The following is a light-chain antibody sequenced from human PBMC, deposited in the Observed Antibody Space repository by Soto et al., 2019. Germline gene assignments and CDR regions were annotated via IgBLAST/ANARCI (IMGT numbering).Light chain of an antibody. V-gene: IGKV3-20*01. CDR3: QQYESSPLT. Sequence: EIVLTQSPGTLSLSPGERATLSCRASQRVTSSNLAWYQQKPGQAPRLLIHGASTRATGIPDRFTGGGSGTDFTLTVTRLEPEDSAVYYCQQYESSPLTFGGGTKV. CDR2: GAS. CDR1: QRVTSSN. J-gene: IGKJ4*01.